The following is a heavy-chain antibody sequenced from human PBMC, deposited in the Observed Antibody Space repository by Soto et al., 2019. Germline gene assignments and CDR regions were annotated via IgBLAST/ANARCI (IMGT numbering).Heavy chain of an antibody. D-gene: IGHD3-22*01. CDR2: IYYSGST. CDR1: GGSIRSYY. V-gene: IGHV4-59*01. Sequence: QVQLQDSGPGLVKPSETLSLTCTVSGGSIRSYYWIWIRQPPGKGLQWIGYIYYSGSTNYNPSLKSRVTISVDTSKNQVSLKLSSVTAADTAVYYCAREHYDRVAYYYGMDVWGQGTTVTVSS. CDR3: AREHYDRVAYYYGMDV. J-gene: IGHJ6*02.